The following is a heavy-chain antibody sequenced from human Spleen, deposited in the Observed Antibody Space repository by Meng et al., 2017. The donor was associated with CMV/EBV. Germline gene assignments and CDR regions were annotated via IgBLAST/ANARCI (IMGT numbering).Heavy chain of an antibody. CDR3: ARDRSISGTTGWFDP. CDR1: GYTFTSYD. D-gene: IGHD1-7*01. V-gene: IGHV1-8*01. CDR2: MNPNSGNT. Sequence: ASVKVSCKASGYTFTSYDINWVRQATGQGLEWMGWMNPNSGNTGYAQKFQGRVTMTRNTSISTAYMELSSLKSEDTAVYYCARDRSISGTTGWFDPWCQGTLVTVSS. J-gene: IGHJ5*02.